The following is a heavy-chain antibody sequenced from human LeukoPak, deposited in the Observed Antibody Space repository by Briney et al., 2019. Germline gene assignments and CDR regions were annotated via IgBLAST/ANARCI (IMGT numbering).Heavy chain of an antibody. CDR3: ARAPRKWFDP. CDR2: IYYSGST. V-gene: IGHV4-39*07. CDR1: GGSISSSSYY. Sequence: SETLSLTCTVSGGSISSSSYYWGWLRQPPGTELEWIGSIYYSGSTYYNPSLKSRVTISVDTSKNQFSLKLSPVTAADTAVYYCARAPRKWFDPWGQGTLVTVSS. J-gene: IGHJ5*02.